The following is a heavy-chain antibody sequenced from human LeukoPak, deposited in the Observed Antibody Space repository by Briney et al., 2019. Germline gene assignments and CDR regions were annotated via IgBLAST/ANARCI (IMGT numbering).Heavy chain of an antibody. D-gene: IGHD3-22*01. J-gene: IGHJ2*01. CDR2: IYHSGST. Sequence: PSETLSLTCAVSGGSISSGGYSWSWIRQPPGKGLEWIGYIYHSGSTYYNPSLKSRVTISVDRSKNQFSLKLSSVTAADTAVYYCARDRYYDRSGYLDWYFDLWGRGTLVTVSS. CDR1: GGSISSGGYS. V-gene: IGHV4-30-2*01. CDR3: ARDRYYDRSGYLDWYFDL.